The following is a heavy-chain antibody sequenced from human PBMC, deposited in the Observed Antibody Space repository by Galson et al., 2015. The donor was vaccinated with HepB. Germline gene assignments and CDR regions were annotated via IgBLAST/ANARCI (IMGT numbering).Heavy chain of an antibody. V-gene: IGHV1-69*02. CDR2: IIPILGIA. D-gene: IGHD3-22*01. CDR1: GGTFSSYT. CDR3: ARPVYYDSSGYSYYYGMDV. J-gene: IGHJ6*02. Sequence: SVKVSCKASGGTFSSYTISWVRQAPGQGLEWMGRIIPILGIANYAQKFQGRVTITADKSTSTAYMELSSLRSEDTAVYYCARPVYYDSSGYSYYYGMDVWGQGTTVTVSS.